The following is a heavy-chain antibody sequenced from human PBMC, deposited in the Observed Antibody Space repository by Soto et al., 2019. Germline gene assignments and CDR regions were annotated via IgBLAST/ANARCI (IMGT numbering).Heavy chain of an antibody. Sequence: QVQLVQSGAEVKKPWASVNVSCKASGYPFTSYHMHWVRQAPGQGLEWMGLINPSDGRTRYAQKFEGRVTMTSDRSTTIVYMELISLRSEDTAVYYCAREREYSFVYNYCDPWGPGTLVSVSS. CDR3: AREREYSFVYNYCDP. V-gene: IGHV1-46*01. CDR2: INPSDGRT. D-gene: IGHD5-18*01. J-gene: IGHJ5*02. CDR1: GYPFTSYH.